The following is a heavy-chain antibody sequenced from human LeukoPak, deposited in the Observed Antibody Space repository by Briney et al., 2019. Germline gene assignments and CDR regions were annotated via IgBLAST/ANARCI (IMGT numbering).Heavy chain of an antibody. J-gene: IGHJ4*02. CDR2: IYSGGST. CDR1: GFTFSSYS. D-gene: IGHD5-24*01. CDR3: ARGEMATISN. V-gene: IGHV3-53*04. Sequence: GGSLRLSCAASGFTFSSYSMNWVRQAPGKGLEWVSVIYSGGSTYYADSVKGRFTISRHNSKNTLYLQMNSLRAEDTAVYYCARGEMATISNWGQGTLVTVSS.